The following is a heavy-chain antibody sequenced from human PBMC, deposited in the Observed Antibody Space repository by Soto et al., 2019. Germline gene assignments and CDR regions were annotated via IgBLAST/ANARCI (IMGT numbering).Heavy chain of an antibody. D-gene: IGHD4-17*01. CDR3: AAVYGDYGTLDY. J-gene: IGHJ4*02. CDR1: GFTFTSSA. CDR2: IVVGSGNT. V-gene: IGHV1-58*02. Sequence: QMQLVQSGPEVKKPGTSVKVSCKASGFTFTSSAMHWVRQARGQRLEWIGWIVVGSGNTNYAQKFQERVTITRDMSTSTAYMELRSLRSEDTAVYYCAAVYGDYGTLDYWGQGPLVTVSS.